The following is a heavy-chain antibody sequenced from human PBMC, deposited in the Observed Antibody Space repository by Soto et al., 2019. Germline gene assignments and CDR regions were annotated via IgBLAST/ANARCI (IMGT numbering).Heavy chain of an antibody. J-gene: IGHJ5*02. D-gene: IGHD6-19*01. V-gene: IGHV1-2*02. Sequence: ASVKVSCKASGYAFTGYYMHWVRQAPGQGLEWMGWINPNSGGTNYAQKFQGRVTMTRDTSISAAYMELSRLRSDDTAVYYCARGVGAQQWLVGVWLDPWGQGTLVTVSS. CDR3: ARGVGAQQWLVGVWLDP. CDR2: INPNSGGT. CDR1: GYAFTGYY.